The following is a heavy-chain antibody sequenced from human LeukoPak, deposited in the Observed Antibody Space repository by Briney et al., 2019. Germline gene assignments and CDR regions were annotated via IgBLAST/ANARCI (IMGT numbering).Heavy chain of an antibody. D-gene: IGHD1-1*01. Sequence: SETLSLTCTVSGGSISSGGYYWSWIRQPPGKGLEWIGYIYYSGSTNYNPSLKSRVTISVDTSKNQFSLKLSSVTAADTAVYYCAREAINWNYRDYWGQGTLVTVSS. CDR3: AREAINWNYRDY. CDR1: GGSISSGGYY. J-gene: IGHJ4*02. V-gene: IGHV4-61*08. CDR2: IYYSGST.